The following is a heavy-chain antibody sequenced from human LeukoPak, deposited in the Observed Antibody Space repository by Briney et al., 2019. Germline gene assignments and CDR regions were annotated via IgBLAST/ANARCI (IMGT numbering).Heavy chain of an antibody. CDR1: GFIFSHYW. Sequence: GGSLRLSCGASGFIFSHYWMSWVRQAPGKGLEWVANIKQDGSVKYYVDSLKGRFTISRDNAKNSLYLQMNSLRAEDTALYYCAKDMSAAAGTVYFDYWGQGTLVTVSS. CDR3: AKDMSAAAGTVYFDY. CDR2: IKQDGSVK. D-gene: IGHD6-13*01. V-gene: IGHV3-7*03. J-gene: IGHJ4*02.